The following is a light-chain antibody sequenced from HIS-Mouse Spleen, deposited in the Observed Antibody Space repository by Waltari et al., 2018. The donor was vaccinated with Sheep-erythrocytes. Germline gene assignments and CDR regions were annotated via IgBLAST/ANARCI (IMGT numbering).Light chain of an antibody. CDR3: SSYTSSSTWV. CDR2: DVS. Sequence: QSALTQPASVSGSPGQSITISCTGTSSYVGGYNYVSWYQQHPGKAPKLMIYDVSNRPSGVSSRFSGSKSGNTASLTISGLQAEDEADYYCSSYTSSSTWVFGGGTKLTVL. V-gene: IGLV2-14*03. J-gene: IGLJ3*02. CDR1: SSYVGGYNY.